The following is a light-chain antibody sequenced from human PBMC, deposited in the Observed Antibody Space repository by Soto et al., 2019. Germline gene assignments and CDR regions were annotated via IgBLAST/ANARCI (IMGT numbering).Light chain of an antibody. J-gene: IGKJ4*01. CDR1: QSVAKF. CDR3: QQRTNWPLT. V-gene: IGKV3-11*02. Sequence: EIVLTQSPDTLSLSPGERATLSCRASQSVAKFLAWYQQKAGQAPRLLIFDASTRATGIPDRFNATWSGRAFTLTISSLEPEDFAVYYFQQRTNWPLTFGGGTKVEVK. CDR2: DAS.